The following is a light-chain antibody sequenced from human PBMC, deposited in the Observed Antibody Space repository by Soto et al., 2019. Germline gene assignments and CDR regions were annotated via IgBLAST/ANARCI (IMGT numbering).Light chain of an antibody. V-gene: IGKV1-5*01. CDR1: QSISNW. CDR3: QQYHSYWT. J-gene: IGKJ1*01. CDR2: DAS. Sequence: DIQMTQSPSTLSASVGEIVTITCRASQSISNWLAWFQQKPGKAPKLLIYDASSLESGVPQRFSGSGSGTEFTLTISSLQTDDFSTYYCQQYHSYWTFGQGTKVDIK.